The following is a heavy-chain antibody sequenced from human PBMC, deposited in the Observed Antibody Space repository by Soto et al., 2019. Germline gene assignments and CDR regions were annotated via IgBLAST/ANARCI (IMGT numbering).Heavy chain of an antibody. CDR3: AREAIPLGGGMDV. V-gene: IGHV4-31*03. CDR1: GGSISSGGYY. CDR2: IYYSGST. J-gene: IGHJ6*02. Sequence: QVQLQESGPGLVKPSQTLSLTCTVSGGSISSGGYYWSWIRQHPGKGLEWIGYIYYSGSTYYNPSLKRRVTISVDTSKNQFSLKLSSVAAADTAVYYCAREAIPLGGGMDVWGQGTTVTVSS.